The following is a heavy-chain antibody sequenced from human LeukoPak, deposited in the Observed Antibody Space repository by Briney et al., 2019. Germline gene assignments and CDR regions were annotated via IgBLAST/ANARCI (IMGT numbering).Heavy chain of an antibody. J-gene: IGHJ4*02. Sequence: ASVKVSCKASGFTFTDYFMHWVRQAPGQGLEWIGIINPSGSGANYAQKFQGRVTMTRDMSTSTVYMELSSLRSEDTAVYYCARSGGDSYGNEIDYWGQGTLVTVSS. CDR1: GFTFTDYF. D-gene: IGHD5-18*01. CDR2: INPSGSGA. V-gene: IGHV1-46*01. CDR3: ARSGGDSYGNEIDY.